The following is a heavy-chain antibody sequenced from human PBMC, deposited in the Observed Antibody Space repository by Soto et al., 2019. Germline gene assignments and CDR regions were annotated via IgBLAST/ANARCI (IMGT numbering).Heavy chain of an antibody. CDR1: GFTFTNYG. J-gene: IGHJ4*02. D-gene: IGHD3-16*02. V-gene: IGHV3-23*01. CDR2: ISGAGDTT. Sequence: EVRLLESGGGLVQPGGSLRLPCEGSGFTFTNYGMDWVRQAPGKGLEWISFISGAGDTTYYADSVKGRFIISRDNSKNTLYLQMNSLRAEDTALYYCAKSFTQSNVWRAYRHKTHFDYWGQGALVTVTS. CDR3: AKSFTQSNVWRAYRHKTHFDY.